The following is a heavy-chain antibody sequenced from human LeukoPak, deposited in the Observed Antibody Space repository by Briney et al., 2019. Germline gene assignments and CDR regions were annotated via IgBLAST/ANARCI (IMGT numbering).Heavy chain of an antibody. D-gene: IGHD3-22*01. CDR3: ARGPYYYDSSGSSY. CDR2: MNPNSGNT. Sequence: ASVKVSCKASGYTFTSYDINWGRQATGQGLEWMGWMNPNSGNTGYAQKFQGRVTMTRNTSISTAYMELSSLRSEDTAVYYCARGPYYYDSSGSSYWGQGTLVTVSS. V-gene: IGHV1-8*01. J-gene: IGHJ4*02. CDR1: GYTFTSYD.